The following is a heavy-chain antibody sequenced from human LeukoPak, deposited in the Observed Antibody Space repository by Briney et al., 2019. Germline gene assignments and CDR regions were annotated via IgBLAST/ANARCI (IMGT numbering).Heavy chain of an antibody. Sequence: SETLSLTCTVSGGSISSSSYYWGWIRQPPGKGLEWIGSIYYSGSTYYNPSLKSRVTISVDTSENQFSLKLSSVTAADTAVYYCARLGGSYYHFDYWGQGTLVTVSS. CDR2: IYYSGST. J-gene: IGHJ4*02. CDR1: GGSISSSSYY. V-gene: IGHV4-39*01. D-gene: IGHD1-26*01. CDR3: ARLGGSYYHFDY.